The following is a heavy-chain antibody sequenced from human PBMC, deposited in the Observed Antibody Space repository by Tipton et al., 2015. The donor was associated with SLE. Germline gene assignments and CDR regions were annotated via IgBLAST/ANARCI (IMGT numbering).Heavy chain of an antibody. V-gene: IGHV4-39*07. D-gene: IGHD4-17*01. Sequence: LRLSCTVSGGSISSSSYYWGWIRQPPGKGLEWTGSIYYSGSTYYNPSLKSRVTISVDTSKNQFSLKLSSVTAADTAVYYCAGPHDYGDSGAFDIWGQGTMVTVSS. CDR1: GGSISSSSYY. CDR2: IYYSGST. J-gene: IGHJ3*02. CDR3: AGPHDYGDSGAFDI.